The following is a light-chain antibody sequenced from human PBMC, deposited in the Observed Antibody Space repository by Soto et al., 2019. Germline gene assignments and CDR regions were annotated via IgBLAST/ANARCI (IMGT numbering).Light chain of an antibody. CDR1: SSTIGSKT. CDR2: TTN. V-gene: IGLV1-44*01. J-gene: IGLJ3*02. CDR3: AASNDSLNGVV. Sequence: QAVVTQPPSASGTPGQRVTISCSGSSSTIGSKTLNWYQHLPGSAPKLLIYTTNQRPSGVPDRFSGSKSGTSASLAISGLQPEDEADYYCAASNDSLNGVVFGGGTKLTVL.